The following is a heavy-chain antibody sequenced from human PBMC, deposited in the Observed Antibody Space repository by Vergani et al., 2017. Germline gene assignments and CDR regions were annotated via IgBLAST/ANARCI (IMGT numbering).Heavy chain of an antibody. V-gene: IGHV4-31*03. J-gene: IGHJ6*03. CDR1: GGSISSGGYY. Sequence: QVQLQESGPGLVKPSQTLSLTCTVSGGSISSGGYYWSWIRQHPGKGLEWIGYIYYSGSTYYNPSLKSRVTISVDTSKNQFSLKLSSVTAADTAVDYCARSRDNYDFWSGYYDDYYYYMDVWGKGTTVTVSS. CDR3: ARSRDNYDFWSGYYDDYYYYMDV. CDR2: IYYSGST. D-gene: IGHD3-3*01.